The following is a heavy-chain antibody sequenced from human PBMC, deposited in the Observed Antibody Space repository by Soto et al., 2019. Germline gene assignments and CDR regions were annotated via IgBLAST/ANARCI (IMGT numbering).Heavy chain of an antibody. CDR2: ISGGGSNT. D-gene: IGHD6-19*01. CDR1: GFTFSSYA. CDR3: AKSTGWYDAFDI. V-gene: IGHV3-23*01. J-gene: IGHJ3*02. Sequence: EVQLLESGGGLVQPGESLRLSCAASGFTFSSYAMSWVRQAPGKGLEWVSTISGGGSNTYYADSVKGRFPISRDNSKKTLYLQMNSMRAEDTAVYYCAKSTGWYDAFDIWGQGTMVTVSS.